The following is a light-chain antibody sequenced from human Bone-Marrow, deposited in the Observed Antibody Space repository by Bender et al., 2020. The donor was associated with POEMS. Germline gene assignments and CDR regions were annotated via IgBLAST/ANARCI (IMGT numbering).Light chain of an antibody. CDR2: QDT. CDR3: QAWDTKTYV. CDR1: KLGDKY. J-gene: IGLJ1*01. Sequence: SYELTQPPSVSVSPGQTATITCSGDKLGDKYVCWYQQKPGQSPVLVISQDTRRPSGIPERFSGSNSGNTVTLTISGTQAMDEADYYCQAWDTKTYVFGTGTKVTVL. V-gene: IGLV3-1*01.